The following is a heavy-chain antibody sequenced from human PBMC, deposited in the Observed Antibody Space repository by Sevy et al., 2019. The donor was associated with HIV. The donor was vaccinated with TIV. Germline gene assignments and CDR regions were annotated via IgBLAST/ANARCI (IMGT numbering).Heavy chain of an antibody. Sequence: SETLFLTCTVSGASISDFYWGWIRQPAGRGLEWIGRIHTNEKTDYNPSLKSRVTMSVDTSRNQFSLRLTSVTAADSAVYYCARGLGYNWFDPWGQGTLVTVSS. J-gene: IGHJ5*02. V-gene: IGHV4-4*07. D-gene: IGHD3-16*01. CDR3: ARGLGYNWFDP. CDR2: IHTNEKT. CDR1: GASISDFY.